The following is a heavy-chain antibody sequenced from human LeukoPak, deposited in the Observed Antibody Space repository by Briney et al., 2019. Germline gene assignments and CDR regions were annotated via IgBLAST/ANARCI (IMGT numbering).Heavy chain of an antibody. CDR3: ASHNGDYYDSSGYKYNWFDP. D-gene: IGHD3-22*01. CDR2: INPNSGGT. V-gene: IGHV1-2*02. Sequence: GASVKASCKASGYTFTGYYMHWVRQAPGQGLEWMGWINPNSGGTNYAQKFQGRVTMTRDTSISTAYMELSRLRSDDTAVYYCASHNGDYYDSSGYKYNWFDPWGQGTLVTVSS. J-gene: IGHJ5*02. CDR1: GYTFTGYY.